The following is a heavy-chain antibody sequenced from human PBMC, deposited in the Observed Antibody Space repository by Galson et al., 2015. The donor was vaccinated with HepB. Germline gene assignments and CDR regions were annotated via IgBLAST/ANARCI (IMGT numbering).Heavy chain of an antibody. CDR3: ARADPFPHFGTNREPFDY. Sequence: SLRLSCAASGFTFSSYSMNWVRQAPGKGLEWVSSISSSSSYIYYADSVKGRFTISRDNAKNSPYLQMNSLRAEDTAVYYCARADPFPHFGTNREPFDYWGQGTLVTVSS. V-gene: IGHV3-21*04. D-gene: IGHD1-14*01. J-gene: IGHJ4*02. CDR1: GFTFSSYS. CDR2: ISSSSSYI.